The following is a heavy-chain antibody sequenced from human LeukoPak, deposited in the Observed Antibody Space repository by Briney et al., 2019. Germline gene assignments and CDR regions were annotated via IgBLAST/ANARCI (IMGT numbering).Heavy chain of an antibody. J-gene: IGHJ6*03. CDR2: IKSNVNGGTT. CDR1: GFIFSNLW. D-gene: IGHD1-26*01. V-gene: IGHV3-15*01. CDR3: AKPYSGSYSPYYYYYMDV. Sequence: GGSLRLSCAASGFIFSNLWMTWVRQAPGKGLEWVGRIKSNVNGGTTDYSVLVKGRFTISRDDSKSTLYLQMNSLKTEDTAVYYCAKPYSGSYSPYYYYYMDVWGKGTTVTVSS.